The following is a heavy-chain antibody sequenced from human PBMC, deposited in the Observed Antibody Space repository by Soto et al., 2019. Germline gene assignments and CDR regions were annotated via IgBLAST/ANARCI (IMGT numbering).Heavy chain of an antibody. CDR3: ARSDMSGYYYYMDV. CDR2: IWYDGSNK. Sequence: GGSLRLSCAASGFTFSSYGMHWVRQAPGKGLEWVAVIWYDGSNKYYADSVKGRFTISRDNSKNTLYLQMNSLRAEDTAVYYCARSDMSGYYYYMDVWGKGTTVTVSS. CDR1: GFTFSSYG. D-gene: IGHD2-15*01. V-gene: IGHV3-33*01. J-gene: IGHJ6*03.